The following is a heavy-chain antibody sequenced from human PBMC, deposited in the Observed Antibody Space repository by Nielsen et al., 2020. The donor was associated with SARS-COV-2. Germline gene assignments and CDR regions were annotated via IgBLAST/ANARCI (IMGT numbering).Heavy chain of an antibody. V-gene: IGHV3-53*01. J-gene: IGHJ4*02. CDR1: GFTVSSNY. CDR3: ARAPLTGTTMSAFDD. Sequence: GEFLKFSCAASGFTVSSNYMSWVRKAPGKGLEWVSVIYSGGSTYYADSVKGRFTISRDNSKNTLYLHMNSLRAEDTAVYYCARAPLTGTTMSAFDDWGQGTLVTVSS. CDR2: IYSGGST. D-gene: IGHD1-7*01.